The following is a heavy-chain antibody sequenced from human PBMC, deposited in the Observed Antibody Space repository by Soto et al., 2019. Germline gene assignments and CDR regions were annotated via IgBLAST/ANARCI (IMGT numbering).Heavy chain of an antibody. V-gene: IGHV4-39*01. J-gene: IGHJ4*02. D-gene: IGHD3-16*01. Sequence: PSENQNLTCTVSGGSISSSSYYWVWIRQPPGKGLEWIGSIYYSGSTYYNPSLKSRVTISVDTSKNQFSLKLSSVTAADTAVYYCVSPNYDYYFDYWGQGTLVTVSS. CDR2: IYYSGST. CDR3: VSPNYDYYFDY. CDR1: GGSISSSSYY.